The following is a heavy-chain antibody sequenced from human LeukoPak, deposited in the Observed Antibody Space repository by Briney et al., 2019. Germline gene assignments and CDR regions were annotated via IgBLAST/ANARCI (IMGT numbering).Heavy chain of an antibody. J-gene: IGHJ4*02. CDR3: ARASSLRY. CDR2: INPDSGGT. V-gene: IGHV1-2*02. D-gene: IGHD2-2*01. CDR1: GYTFTAYY. Sequence: ASVKVSCKASGYTFTAYYLHWVRQAPGQGLEWMGWINPDSGGTNYAQKFQGRATMTRDTSISTGYMEVNRLTSDDTAIYYCARASSLRYWGQGTLVTVSS.